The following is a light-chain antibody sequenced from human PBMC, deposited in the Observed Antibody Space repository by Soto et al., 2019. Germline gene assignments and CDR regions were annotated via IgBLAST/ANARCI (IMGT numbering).Light chain of an antibody. CDR2: GAS. J-gene: IGKJ1*01. V-gene: IGKV3-20*01. CDR1: QSVSSSY. Sequence: EIVLTQSPGTLSLSPGERATLSCRASQSVSSSYLAWYQQKPVQAPRLLIYGASSRATGIPDRFSGSGSGTDFTLTISRLEPEDFAVYYCQQIRTFGQGTKVEIK. CDR3: QQIRT.